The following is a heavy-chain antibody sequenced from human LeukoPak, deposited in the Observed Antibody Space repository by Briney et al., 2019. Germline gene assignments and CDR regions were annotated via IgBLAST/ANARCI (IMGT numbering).Heavy chain of an antibody. CDR2: INSDGSSS. CDR1: GFTFSDYW. Sequence: GGSLRLSCAASGFTFSDYWMHWVRHAPRKGLVWVSRINSDGSSSTHADSVKGRFTISRDNAKNTLYLQVNSLRADDTAVYYCARRNYYGMDVWGQGTTVTVSS. CDR3: ARRNYYGMDV. V-gene: IGHV3-74*03. J-gene: IGHJ6*02.